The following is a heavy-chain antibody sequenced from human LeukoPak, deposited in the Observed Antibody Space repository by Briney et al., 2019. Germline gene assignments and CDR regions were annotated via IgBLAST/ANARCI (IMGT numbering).Heavy chain of an antibody. Sequence: GGSLRLSCAASGFTFSHAWMSWVRQAPGKGLEWVGHIRSKSDGGTTDYAAPLKGRFTISRDDSKNTLYLQMNSLKTEDTAVYYCITGWWPHPGYWGQGTLVTVSS. CDR1: GFTFSHAW. V-gene: IGHV3-15*01. CDR3: ITGWWPHPGY. J-gene: IGHJ4*02. CDR2: IRSKSDGGTT. D-gene: IGHD2-15*01.